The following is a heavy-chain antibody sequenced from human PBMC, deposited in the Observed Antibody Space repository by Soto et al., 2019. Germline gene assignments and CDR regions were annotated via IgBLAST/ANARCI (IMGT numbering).Heavy chain of an antibody. CDR3: ARMDYSSGWYDAFDI. CDR1: GFSLSNARMG. Sequence: DSGPTLVNPTETLTLTCTVSGFSLSNARMGVSWIRQPPGKALEWLAHIFSNDEKSYSTSLKSRLTISKDTSKSQVVLTMTNMEPVDTATYYCARMDYSSGWYDAFDIWGQGTMVTLSS. D-gene: IGHD6-19*01. J-gene: IGHJ3*02. V-gene: IGHV2-26*01. CDR2: IFSNDEK.